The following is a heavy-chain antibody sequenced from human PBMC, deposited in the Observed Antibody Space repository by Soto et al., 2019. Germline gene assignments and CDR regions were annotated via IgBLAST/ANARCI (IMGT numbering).Heavy chain of an antibody. CDR2: IYYSGST. CDR3: VLSTVVNPINFDD. D-gene: IGHD2-15*01. Sequence: PSETLSLTCTVSGGSISSYYWSWIRQPPGKGLEWIGYIYYSGSTNYNPSLKSRVTISVDTSKNQFSLKLSSVTAADTAVYYCVLSTVVNPINFDDWGQGTLVTVSS. J-gene: IGHJ4*02. V-gene: IGHV4-59*01. CDR1: GGSISSYY.